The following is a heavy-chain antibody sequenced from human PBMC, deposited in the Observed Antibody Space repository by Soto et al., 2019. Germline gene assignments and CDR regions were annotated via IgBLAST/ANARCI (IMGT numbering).Heavy chain of an antibody. CDR1: GGTLSSYA. CDR3: ARDQGGYNYGPSRYGMDV. CDR2: IIPIFGTA. V-gene: IGHV1-69*13. D-gene: IGHD5-12*01. Sequence: SVKVSCTASGGTLSSYAISWVRQAPGQGLEWMGGIIPIFGTANYAQKFQGRVTITADESTSTAYMELSSLRSEDTAVYYCARDQGGYNYGPSRYGMDVWGQGTTVTVSS. J-gene: IGHJ6*02.